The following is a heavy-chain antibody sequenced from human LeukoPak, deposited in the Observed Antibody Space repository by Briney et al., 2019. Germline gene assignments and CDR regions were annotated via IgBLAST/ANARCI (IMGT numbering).Heavy chain of an antibody. Sequence: SETLSLTCTVSGYSISSGYYWGWIRQPPGKGLEWIGSIYHSGSTYYNPSLKSRVTISVDTSKNQFSLKLSSVTAADTAVYYCARRTKAAGRYYYYMDVWGKGTTVTISS. CDR1: GYSISSGYY. D-gene: IGHD6-13*01. J-gene: IGHJ6*03. CDR3: ARRTKAAGRYYYYMDV. CDR2: IYHSGST. V-gene: IGHV4-38-2*02.